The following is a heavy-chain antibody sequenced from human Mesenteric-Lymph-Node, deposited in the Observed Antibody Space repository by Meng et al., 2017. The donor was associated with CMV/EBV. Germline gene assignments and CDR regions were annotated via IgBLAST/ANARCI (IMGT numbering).Heavy chain of an antibody. V-gene: IGHV4-61*01. Sequence: SETLSLTCTVSDGSVSSGSYYWSWIRQPPGKGLEWIGYIYYSGSTNYNPSLKSRVTISVDTSKNQFSLKLSSVTAADTAVYYCARSERFLDHHWDGGMDVWGQGTTVTVSS. D-gene: IGHD3-3*01. CDR2: IYYSGST. J-gene: IGHJ6*02. CDR1: DGSVSSGSYY. CDR3: ARSERFLDHHWDGGMDV.